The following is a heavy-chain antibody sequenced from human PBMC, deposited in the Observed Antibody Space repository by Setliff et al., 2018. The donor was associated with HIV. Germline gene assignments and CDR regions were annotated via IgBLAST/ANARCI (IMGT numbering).Heavy chain of an antibody. V-gene: IGHV1-2*06. D-gene: IGHD5-12*01. J-gene: IGHJ5*02. CDR3: ARAHFLVAMTRNWFDP. Sequence: ASVKVSCKTSGYTFTDYYMHWVRQAPGQGLEWMGRINPKSGVADYLKKFQGRVTMTADTLSNTAHMELIRPRFDDTAVYYCARAHFLVAMTRNWFDPWGQGTLVTVSS. CDR1: GYTFTDYY. CDR2: INPKSGVA.